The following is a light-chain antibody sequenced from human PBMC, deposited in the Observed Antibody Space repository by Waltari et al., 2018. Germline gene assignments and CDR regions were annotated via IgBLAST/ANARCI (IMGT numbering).Light chain of an antibody. Sequence: QAALTQPPSVSGSPGQSVTISCIGTSSDIGPYNYVSWYQQHPGKAPKLMIYDVNERPPVVSDRFSCSKCGTTASLTISGLQAEDEADYYCSSYAGTNTYVLFGGGTRLTVL. V-gene: IGLV2-11*01. CDR1: SSDIGPYNY. CDR3: SSYAGTNTYVL. CDR2: DVN. J-gene: IGLJ2*01.